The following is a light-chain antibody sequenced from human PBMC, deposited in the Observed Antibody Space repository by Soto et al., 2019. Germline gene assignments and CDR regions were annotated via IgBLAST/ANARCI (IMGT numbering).Light chain of an antibody. Sequence: QSVLAQPPSASGTPGQRVTISCSVSSSNIGSNYVYWYQQLPGTAPKLLIYSNNQRPSVVPDRFSGSKSGTTASLAISGLRSEDEADYYCAGWDDSLSGYYVFGTGTKVTLL. CDR3: AGWDDSLSGYYV. J-gene: IGLJ1*01. V-gene: IGLV1-47*02. CDR1: SSNIGSNY. CDR2: SNN.